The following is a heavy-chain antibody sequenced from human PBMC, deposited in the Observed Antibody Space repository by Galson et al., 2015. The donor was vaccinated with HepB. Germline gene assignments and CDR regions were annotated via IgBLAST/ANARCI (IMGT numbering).Heavy chain of an antibody. Sequence: SLRLSCAASGFTFSGSAIDWVRQTSGKGLEWVGRIRSKASNYATAYTSSLKGRFTISRDDSKNTAYLHMKSLKTEDTAVYHCIRMADLSGYSSTWGQGTLVTVSS. D-gene: IGHD6-13*01. CDR2: IRSKASNYAT. CDR3: IRMADLSGYSST. V-gene: IGHV3-73*01. J-gene: IGHJ4*02. CDR1: GFTFSGSA.